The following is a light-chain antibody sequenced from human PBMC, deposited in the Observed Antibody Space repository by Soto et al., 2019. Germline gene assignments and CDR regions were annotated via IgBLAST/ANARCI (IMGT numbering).Light chain of an antibody. Sequence: EIVLTQSPGTLSLSPGERATLSCRASQSVGKYLAWYQQKPGQAPRLLIYGASTRATGIPDRFSGSGSGTDFTLTISRLEPEDFATYFCQQANSLPVTFGPGTKVDIK. V-gene: IGKV3-20*01. CDR3: QQANSLPVT. CDR1: QSVGKY. J-gene: IGKJ3*01. CDR2: GAS.